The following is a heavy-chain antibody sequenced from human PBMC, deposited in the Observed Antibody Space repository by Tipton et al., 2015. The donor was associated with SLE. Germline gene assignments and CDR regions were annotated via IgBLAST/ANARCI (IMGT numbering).Heavy chain of an antibody. CDR1: GGSISSGSYY. V-gene: IGHV4-61*09. CDR3: ARGTHKGWYFDL. CDR2: IYTSGST. D-gene: IGHD1-14*01. J-gene: IGHJ2*01. Sequence: TLSLTCTVSGGSISSGSYYWSWIRQPAGKGLEWIGHIYTSGSTNYNPSLKSRVTISVDTSKNQFSLKLSSVTAADTAVYYCARGTHKGWYFDLWGRGTLVTVSS.